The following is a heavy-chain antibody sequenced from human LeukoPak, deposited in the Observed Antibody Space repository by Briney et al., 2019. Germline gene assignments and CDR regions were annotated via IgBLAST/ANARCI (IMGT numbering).Heavy chain of an antibody. Sequence: GRSLRLSCAASGFTFSSYGMHWVRQAPGKGLEWVAVIWYDGSNKYYADSVKGRFTISRDNSKNTLYLQMNSLRAEDTAVYYCAKDGGAGIFDYWGQGTLVAVSS. CDR3: AKDGGAGIFDY. CDR1: GFTFSSYG. D-gene: IGHD3-16*01. CDR2: IWYDGSNK. J-gene: IGHJ4*02. V-gene: IGHV3-33*06.